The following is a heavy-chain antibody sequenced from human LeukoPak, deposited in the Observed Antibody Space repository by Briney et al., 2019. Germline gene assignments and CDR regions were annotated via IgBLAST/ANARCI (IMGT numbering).Heavy chain of an antibody. J-gene: IGHJ4*02. CDR1: GYTFTNYD. V-gene: IGHV1-8*01. CDR3: ATFDTSKSGWYYFDY. D-gene: IGHD6-19*01. CDR2: LDPKTGNT. Sequence: EASVKVSCKASGYTFTNYDIGWMRQATGQGLEWMGWLDPKTGNTGYAQNFQDRVTMTRDISLSTAYMELTGLRSDDTAMYYCATFDTSKSGWYYFDYWGQGTLVTVSS.